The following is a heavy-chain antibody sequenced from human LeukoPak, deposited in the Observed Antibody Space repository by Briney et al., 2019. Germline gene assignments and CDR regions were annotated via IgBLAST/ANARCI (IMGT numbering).Heavy chain of an antibody. V-gene: IGHV4-59*11. CDR2: IYYSGST. CDR1: GGSISSHY. Sequence: SETLSLTCTVSGGSISSHYWSWIRQPPGKGLEWIGYIYYSGSTNYNPSLKSRVTISVYTSKNQFSLKLSSVTAADTAVYYCARGSNYYFDYWGQGTLVTVSS. CDR3: ARGSNYYFDY. J-gene: IGHJ4*02. D-gene: IGHD4-11*01.